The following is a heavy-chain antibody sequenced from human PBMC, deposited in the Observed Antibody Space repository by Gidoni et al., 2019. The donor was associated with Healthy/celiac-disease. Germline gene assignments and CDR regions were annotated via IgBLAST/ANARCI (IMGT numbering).Heavy chain of an antibody. CDR3: ATDRRLYYYDSSGYSPFDY. CDR2: FDPEDGET. CDR1: GYTLTELS. J-gene: IGHJ4*02. V-gene: IGHV1-24*01. Sequence: QVQLVQSGAEVKKPGASVKVSCKVSGYTLTELSMHWVRQDPGKGLEWMGGFDPEDGETIYAQKFQGRVTMTEDTSTDTAYMGLRSLRSEDTAVYYCATDRRLYYYDSSGYSPFDYWGQGTRVTVSS. D-gene: IGHD3-22*01.